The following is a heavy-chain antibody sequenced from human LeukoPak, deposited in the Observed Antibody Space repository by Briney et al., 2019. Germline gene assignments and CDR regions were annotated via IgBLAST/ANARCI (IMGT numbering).Heavy chain of an antibody. D-gene: IGHD3-22*01. J-gene: IGHJ5*02. CDR2: INHSGST. CDR1: GGSFSGYY. CDR3: ARDYYDSSASINWFDL. V-gene: IGHV4-34*01. Sequence: PSETLSLTCAVYGGSFSGYYWSWIRQPPGKGLEWIGEINHSGSTNYNPSLKSRVTISVDTSKNQFSLKLSSVTAADTAVYCCARDYYDSSASINWFDLWGQGTLVTVSS.